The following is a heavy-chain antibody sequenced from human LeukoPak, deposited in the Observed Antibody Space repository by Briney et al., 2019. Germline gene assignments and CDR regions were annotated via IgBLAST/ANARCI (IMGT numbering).Heavy chain of an antibody. CDR2: ISSSGSTI. CDR3: ARAKRNGFDI. J-gene: IGHJ3*02. V-gene: IGHV3-48*03. CDR1: GFTFSSYE. Sequence: GGSLRLSCAASGFTFSSYEMNWVRQAPGKGLEWVSYISSSGSTIYYADSVKGRFTISRDNAKNSLYPQMNSLRAEDTAVYYCARAKRNGFDIWGQGTMISVSS.